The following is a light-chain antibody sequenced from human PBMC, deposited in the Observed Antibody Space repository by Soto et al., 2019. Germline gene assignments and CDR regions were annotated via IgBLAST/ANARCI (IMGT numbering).Light chain of an antibody. CDR3: QQYGSLSWT. CDR1: QSVSSNY. V-gene: IGKV3-20*01. CDR2: GAS. J-gene: IGKJ1*01. Sequence: DIVLTQSPGTLSLSPGDRATLSCRASQSVSSNYLAWYQQKPGQAPRLLIYGASTRATGVPDRFSGSGSGTDFTLTISRLEPEDFAVYHCQQYGSLSWTFGQGTKVDIK.